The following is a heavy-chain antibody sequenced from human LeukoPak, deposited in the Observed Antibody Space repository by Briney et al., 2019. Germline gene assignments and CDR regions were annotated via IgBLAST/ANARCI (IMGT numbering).Heavy chain of an antibody. V-gene: IGHV3-23*01. D-gene: IGHD1-7*01. Sequence: GGSLRLSCAASGFTFSSYAMSWVRQAPGKGLEWVSAISGSGGSTYYADSVKGRFTISRDNAKNSLYLQMNSLRAEDTALYYCARAGLYNWNYEGTAYFDYWGQGTLVTVSS. J-gene: IGHJ4*02. CDR3: ARAGLYNWNYEGTAYFDY. CDR1: GFTFSSYA. CDR2: ISGSGGST.